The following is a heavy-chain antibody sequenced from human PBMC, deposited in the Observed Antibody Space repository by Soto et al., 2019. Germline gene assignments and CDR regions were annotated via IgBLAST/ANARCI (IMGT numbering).Heavy chain of an antibody. J-gene: IGHJ4*02. V-gene: IGHV4-30-4*01. Sequence: QVQLQESGPGLVKPSQTLSLTCTVSGGSISSGDYYWSWIRQPPGKGLEWIGYIYYSGSTYYNPSRKSRVTISVDTSKNQFSLKLSSVTAADTAVYYCARAGTSGGRSRQQLVRIDYWGQGTLVTVSS. D-gene: IGHD6-13*01. CDR1: GGSISSGDYY. CDR2: IYYSGST. CDR3: ARAGTSGGRSRQQLVRIDY.